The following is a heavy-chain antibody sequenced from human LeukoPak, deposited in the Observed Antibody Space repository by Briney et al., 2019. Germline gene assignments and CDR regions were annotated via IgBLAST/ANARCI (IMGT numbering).Heavy chain of an antibody. V-gene: IGHV1-18*01. Sequence: GASVKVSCKASGYTFTSYGISWVRQAPGQGLEWMGWISAYNGNTNYAQKLQGRVTMTTDTSTSTAYMELRSLRSDDTAVYYCARWSYCGGDCYSHFDYWGQGTLVTVSS. J-gene: IGHJ4*02. CDR3: ARWSYCGGDCYSHFDY. D-gene: IGHD2-21*02. CDR1: GYTFTSYG. CDR2: ISAYNGNT.